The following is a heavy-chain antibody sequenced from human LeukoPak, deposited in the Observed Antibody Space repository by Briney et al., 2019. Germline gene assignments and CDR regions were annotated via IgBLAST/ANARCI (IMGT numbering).Heavy chain of an antibody. CDR2: IGDSGGST. D-gene: IGHD3-22*01. V-gene: IGHV3-23*01. CDR3: AKRGVVIRVILVGFHKEAYYFDS. Sequence: PGGSLRLSCAVSGITLSIYGMSWVRQAPGKGLEWVAGIGDSGGSTNYADSVKGRFTISRDNPKNTLYLQMNSLRAEDTAVYFCAKRGVVIRVILVGFHKEAYYFDSWGQGALVTVSS. CDR1: GITLSIYG. J-gene: IGHJ4*02.